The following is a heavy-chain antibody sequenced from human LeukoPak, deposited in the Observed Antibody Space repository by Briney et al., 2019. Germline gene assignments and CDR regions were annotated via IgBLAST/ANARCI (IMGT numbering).Heavy chain of an antibody. CDR1: GDSIRSSY. CDR2: IYHSGST. D-gene: IGHD6-6*01. J-gene: IGHJ1*01. Sequence: SETLSLTCSVSGDSIRSSYWSWIRQPPGKGLEWIGYIYHSGSTNYNPSLQSRVTISVDTPKNQFSLNLNSVTAADTAVYYCARGGAARLHFQNWGQGTLVTVSS. V-gene: IGHV4-59*01. CDR3: ARGGAARLHFQN.